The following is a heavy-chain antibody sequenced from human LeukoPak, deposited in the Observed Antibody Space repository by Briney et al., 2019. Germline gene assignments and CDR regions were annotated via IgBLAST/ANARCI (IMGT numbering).Heavy chain of an antibody. V-gene: IGHV1-8*01. CDR2: MNPNSGNT. CDR3: ARGYFWSGYPN. Sequence: ASVKVSCKASVYSFTSYDINWVRQATGQGLEWMGWMNPNSGNTGYAQKFQGRVTMTRNTSISTAYMELSSLRSEDTAGYYCARGYFWSGYPNWGQGTLVTVSS. J-gene: IGHJ4*02. D-gene: IGHD3-3*01. CDR1: VYSFTSYD.